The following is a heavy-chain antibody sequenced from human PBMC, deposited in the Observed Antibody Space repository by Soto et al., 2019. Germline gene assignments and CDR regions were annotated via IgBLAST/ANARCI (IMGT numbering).Heavy chain of an antibody. J-gene: IGHJ5*02. D-gene: IGHD6-13*01. CDR2: IYYSGST. Sequence: TLSLTCTVSGGSISSGGFYWSWIRQHPGKGLEWIGHIYYSGSTYYNPSLKSRVTISVDTSKNHFSMNLSSLTAADTAVYYCARIIASAGTNWFDPWGQGTLVTVSS. V-gene: IGHV4-31*03. CDR3: ARIIASAGTNWFDP. CDR1: GGSISSGGFY.